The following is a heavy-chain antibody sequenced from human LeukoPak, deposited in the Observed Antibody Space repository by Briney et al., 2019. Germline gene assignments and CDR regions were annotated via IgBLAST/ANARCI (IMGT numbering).Heavy chain of an antibody. CDR1: GFTFSSYG. J-gene: IGHJ3*02. CDR2: ISYDGSNK. Sequence: PGGSLRLSCAASGFTFSSYGMHWVRQAPGKGLEWVAVISYDGSNKYYADSVKGRFTISRDNSKNTLYLQMNSLRAEDMAVYYCAKPDSVGWLGVVAFDIWGQGTMVTVSS. V-gene: IGHV3-30*18. D-gene: IGHD2-15*01. CDR3: AKPDSVGWLGVVAFDI.